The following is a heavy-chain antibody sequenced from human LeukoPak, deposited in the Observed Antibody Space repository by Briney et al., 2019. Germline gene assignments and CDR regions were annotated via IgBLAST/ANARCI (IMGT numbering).Heavy chain of an antibody. CDR1: GGSISSYY. CDR2: IYYSGST. D-gene: IGHD3-3*01. J-gene: IGHJ3*02. V-gene: IGHV4-59*08. Sequence: SETLSLTCTVSGGSISSYYWSWIRQPPGKGLEWNGYIYYSGSTNYNPSLKSRVTISVDTSKNQFSLKLSSVTAADTAVYYCARSAGITGIPQSSDIWGQGTMVTVSS. CDR3: ARSAGITGIPQSSDI.